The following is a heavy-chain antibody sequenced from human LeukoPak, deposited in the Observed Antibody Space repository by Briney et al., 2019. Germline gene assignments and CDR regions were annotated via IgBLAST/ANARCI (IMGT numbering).Heavy chain of an antibody. Sequence: PGGSLRLSCEASGFTFSSYWMSWVRQAPGKGLEWVATIRQDGSVNHYVDSVKGRFTVSRDNAKNSLYLQMNSLRAEDTAVYYCARGCGASCPYFFD. J-gene: IGHJ4*01. CDR3: ARGCGASCPYFFD. CDR1: GFTFSSYW. D-gene: IGHD2-15*01. V-gene: IGHV3-7*04. CDR2: IRQDGSVN.